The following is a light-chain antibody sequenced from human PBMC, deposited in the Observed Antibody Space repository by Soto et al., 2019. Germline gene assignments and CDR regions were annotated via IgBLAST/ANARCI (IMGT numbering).Light chain of an antibody. V-gene: IGLV1-51*01. Sequence: QSVLTQPPSVSAAAGQKVTISCSGGYSNIGNNYVSWYQQLPGTVPKLLIYDDNKRPSEIPDRFSGSKSDTSATLGITGLQTGDEAYYYCGTWDASLSAGVFGGGIKLTVL. CDR2: DDN. J-gene: IGLJ3*02. CDR3: GTWDASLSAGV. CDR1: YSNIGNNY.